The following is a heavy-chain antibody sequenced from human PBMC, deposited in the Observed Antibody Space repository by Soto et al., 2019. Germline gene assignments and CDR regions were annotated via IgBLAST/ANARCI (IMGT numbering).Heavy chain of an antibody. CDR3: ARENRDRETGLVPAAIAGMDV. CDR1: GYTFTSYY. D-gene: IGHD2-2*01. Sequence: ASVKVSCKASGYTFTSYYMHWVRQAPGQGLEWMGIINPSGGSTSYAQKFQGRVTMTRDTSTSTVYMELSSLRSEDTAVYYCARENRDRETGLVPAAIAGMDVWGKGTTVTVS. V-gene: IGHV1-46*01. J-gene: IGHJ6*04. CDR2: INPSGGST.